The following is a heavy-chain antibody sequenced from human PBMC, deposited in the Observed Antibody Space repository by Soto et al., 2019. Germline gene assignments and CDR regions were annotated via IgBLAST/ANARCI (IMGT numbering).Heavy chain of an antibody. V-gene: IGHV1-3*01. CDR1: GYTFTSYA. Sequence: ASVKVSCKASGYTFTSYAMHWVRQAPGQRLEWMGWINAGNGNTKYSQKFQGRVTITRDTSASTAYMELSSLRSEDTAVYYCARDGLNYGSGSYYNWNPYYFDYWGQGXLVTVYS. D-gene: IGHD3-10*01. J-gene: IGHJ4*02. CDR3: ARDGLNYGSGSYYNWNPYYFDY. CDR2: INAGNGNT.